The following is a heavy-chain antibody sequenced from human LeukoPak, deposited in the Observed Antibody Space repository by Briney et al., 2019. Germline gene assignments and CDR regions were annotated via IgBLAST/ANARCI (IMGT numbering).Heavy chain of an antibody. CDR2: ISYDGSDK. D-gene: IGHD6-13*01. CDR1: GFTFSTYA. Sequence: PGGSLRLSCAASGFTFSTYAMHWVRQAPGKGLEWVALISYDGSDKYYADSVKGRFTISRDNSKNTLYLQMNSLRAEDTAVYYCARGGSSSWYFRLDYWGQGTLVTVSS. J-gene: IGHJ4*02. V-gene: IGHV3-30*04. CDR3: ARGGSSSWYFRLDY.